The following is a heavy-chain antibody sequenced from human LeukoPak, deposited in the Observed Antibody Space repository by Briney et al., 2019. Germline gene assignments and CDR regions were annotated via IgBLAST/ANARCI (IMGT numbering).Heavy chain of an antibody. Sequence: GGSLRLSCAASRFTFSTYLMNWLGQAPAKGLEWVSSISTSSSYIYYADSVKGRFTISRDNDKNSLYLQMDSLRAEDTAVYYCARGWSLPDYWGQGTLVTVSS. CDR2: ISTSSSYI. V-gene: IGHV3-21*01. CDR1: RFTFSTYL. CDR3: ARGWSLPDY. J-gene: IGHJ4*02. D-gene: IGHD4-17*01.